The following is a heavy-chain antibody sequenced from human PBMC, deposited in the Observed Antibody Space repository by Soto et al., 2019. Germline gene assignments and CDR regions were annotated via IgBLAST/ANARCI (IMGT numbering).Heavy chain of an antibody. CDR3: AREVCRTPGYMDV. J-gene: IGHJ6*03. CDR1: GFTFSSYS. V-gene: IGHV3-21*01. CDR2: ISSSSSYI. Sequence: EVQLVESGGGLVKPGGSLRLSCAASGFTFSSYSMNWVRQAPGKGLEWVSSISSSSSYIYYADSVKGRFTISRDNAKNSLYLQMNSLRAEDTAVYYCAREVCRTPGYMDVGGKGTTVTVSS. D-gene: IGHD1-7*01.